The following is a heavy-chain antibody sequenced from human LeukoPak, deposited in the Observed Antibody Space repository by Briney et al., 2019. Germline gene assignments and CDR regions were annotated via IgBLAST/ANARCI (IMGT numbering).Heavy chain of an antibody. Sequence: GGSLRLFCAASGFTFSSYAMSWVRQAPGKGLEWVSAISGSGGSTYYADSVKGRFAISRDNSKNTLYLQMNSLRAEDTAVYYCAKDAERDSSGYYYYYGMDVWGQGTTVTVSS. V-gene: IGHV3-23*01. CDR3: AKDAERDSSGYYYYYGMDV. J-gene: IGHJ6*02. CDR2: ISGSGGST. D-gene: IGHD3-22*01. CDR1: GFTFSSYA.